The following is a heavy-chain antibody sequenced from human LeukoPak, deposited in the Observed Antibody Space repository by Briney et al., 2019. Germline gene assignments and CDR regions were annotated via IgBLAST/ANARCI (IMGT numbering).Heavy chain of an antibody. V-gene: IGHV4-39*07. CDR1: GGSISSSSYY. Sequence: PSETLSLTCTVSGGSISSSSYYWGWIRQPPGKGLEWIGSIYYSGSTYYNPSLKSRVTISVDTSKNQFSLKLSSVTAADTAVYYCARRGMTTNWFDPWGQGTLVTVSS. CDR3: ARRGMTTNWFDP. J-gene: IGHJ5*02. CDR2: IYYSGST. D-gene: IGHD4-11*01.